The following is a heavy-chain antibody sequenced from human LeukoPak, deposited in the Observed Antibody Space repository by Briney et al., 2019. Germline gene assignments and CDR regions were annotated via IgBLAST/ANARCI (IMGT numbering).Heavy chain of an antibody. CDR2: ISYDGSNK. J-gene: IGHJ5*02. CDR3: AKDRSVRLRYVFDP. V-gene: IGHV3-30*18. Sequence: GGSLRLSCAASVFIFSSYGMHWVRQAPGKGLEWVAVISYDGSNKYYADSVKGRFTISRDNSKNTLYLQMNSLRAEDTAVYYCAKDRSVRLRYVFDPWGQGTLVTVSS. CDR1: VFIFSSYG. D-gene: IGHD3-9*01.